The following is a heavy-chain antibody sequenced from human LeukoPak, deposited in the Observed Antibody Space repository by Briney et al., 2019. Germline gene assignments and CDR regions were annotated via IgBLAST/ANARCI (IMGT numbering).Heavy chain of an antibody. CDR2: ISGDGGST. V-gene: IGHV3-43*02. D-gene: IGHD3-16*02. J-gene: IGHJ4*02. Sequence: GGSLRLSCAASGFTFDDYAMHWVRQAPGKGLEWVSLISGDGGSTYYADSVKGRFTISRDNSKNSLYLQMNNLRTEDTALYYCAKDKDDYVWGSYRPTFDYWGQGTLVTVSS. CDR1: GFTFDDYA. CDR3: AKDKDDYVWGSYRPTFDY.